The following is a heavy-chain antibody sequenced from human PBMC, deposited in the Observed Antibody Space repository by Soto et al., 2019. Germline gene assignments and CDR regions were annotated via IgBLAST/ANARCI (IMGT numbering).Heavy chain of an antibody. CDR1: GYTFTSYY. Sequence: GASVKVSCKASGYTFTSYYMHWVRQAPGQRLEWMGWINAGNGNRKYSQKFQGRVTITRDTSASTAYMELSSLRSEDTAVYYCAREVWDYWGQGTLVTVSS. CDR2: INAGNGNR. V-gene: IGHV1-3*01. CDR3: AREVWDY. D-gene: IGHD2-21*01. J-gene: IGHJ4*02.